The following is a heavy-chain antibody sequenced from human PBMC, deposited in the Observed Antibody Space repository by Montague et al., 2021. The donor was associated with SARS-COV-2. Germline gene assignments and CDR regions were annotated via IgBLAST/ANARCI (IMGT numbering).Heavy chain of an antibody. CDR2: IYYSGST. CDR1: GGSISSYY. Sequence: SETLSLTCTVSGGSISSYYWSWIRQPPGKGLEWIGYIYYSGSTNYNPSLKSRVTISVDTSKNQFSLKLSSVTAADTAVYYCARQRIATVVTDQVFDYWGQETLVTVSS. D-gene: IGHD4-23*01. J-gene: IGHJ4*02. V-gene: IGHV4-59*08. CDR3: ARQRIATVVTDQVFDY.